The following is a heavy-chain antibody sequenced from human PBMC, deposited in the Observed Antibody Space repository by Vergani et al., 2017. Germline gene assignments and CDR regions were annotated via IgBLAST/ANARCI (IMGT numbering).Heavy chain of an antibody. Sequence: EVQLLESGGGLVQPGGSLRLSCAASGFTFSSYAMSWVRQAPGKGLEWVTAISGSGGSTYYADSVKGRFTISRDNSKNTLYLQMNSLRAEDAAVYYCANLGATIKSGYWGQGTLVTVSS. CDR2: ISGSGGST. D-gene: IGHD5-12*01. CDR3: ANLGATIKSGY. J-gene: IGHJ4*02. CDR1: GFTFSSYA. V-gene: IGHV3-23*01.